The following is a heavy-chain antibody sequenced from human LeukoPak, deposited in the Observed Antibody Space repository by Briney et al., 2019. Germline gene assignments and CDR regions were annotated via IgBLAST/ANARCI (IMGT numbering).Heavy chain of an antibody. CDR3: NDFWT. CDR1: GFTVSSNY. D-gene: IGHD3-3*01. Sequence: PGGSLRLSCAASGFTVSSNYMSWVRQAPGKGLEWVSVIYSGGSTYYADSVKGRFTISRDDSKNTAYLQMNSLKTEDTAVYYCNDFWTWGQGTLVTVSS. J-gene: IGHJ4*02. CDR2: IYSGGST. V-gene: IGHV3-66*01.